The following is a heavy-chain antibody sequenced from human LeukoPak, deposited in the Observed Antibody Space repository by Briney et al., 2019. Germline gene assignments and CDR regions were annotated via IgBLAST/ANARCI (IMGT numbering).Heavy chain of an antibody. CDR2: IYFSGST. J-gene: IGHJ4*02. V-gene: IGHV4-39*01. Sequence: SHTLSLTCTASGGSITSSSYYWGWIRQPPGMGLEGFGSIYFSGSTYYNPFLKRRITISVDTSKNPFTVKRRPMTAADTTVYCCARRIYDFWSGFDYWGQGTLVTVSS. CDR3: ARRIYDFWSGFDY. D-gene: IGHD3-3*01. CDR1: GGSITSSSYY.